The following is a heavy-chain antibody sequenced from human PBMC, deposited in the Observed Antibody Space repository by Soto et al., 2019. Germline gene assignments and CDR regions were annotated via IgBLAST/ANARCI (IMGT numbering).Heavy chain of an antibody. CDR3: ARHWVTYYDILTGYYNGFDY. CDR2: IDYSGST. D-gene: IGHD3-9*01. V-gene: IGHV4-39*01. CDR1: GGSISSSSYY. Sequence: QLQLQESGPGLVKPSETLSLTCTVSGGSISSSSYYWGWIRQPPGKGLEWIGSIDYSGSTYYNPSLKRRVTISVDTSKNQFSPKLSSVTAADTAVYYCARHWVTYYDILTGYYNGFDYWGQGTLVTVSS. J-gene: IGHJ4*02.